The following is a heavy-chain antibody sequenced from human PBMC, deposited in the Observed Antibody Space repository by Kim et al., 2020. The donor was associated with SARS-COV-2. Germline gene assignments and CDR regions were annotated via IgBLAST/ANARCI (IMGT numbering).Heavy chain of an antibody. CDR3: ARDGAAAGLVYYYYYYGMDV. J-gene: IGHJ6*02. Sequence: RFTISRDNAKNSLYLQMNSLRAEDTAVYYCARDGAAAGLVYYYYYYGMDVWGQGTTVTVSS. V-gene: IGHV3-11*06. D-gene: IGHD6-13*01.